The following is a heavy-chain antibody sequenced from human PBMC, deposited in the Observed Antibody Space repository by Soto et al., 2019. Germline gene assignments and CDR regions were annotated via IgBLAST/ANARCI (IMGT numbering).Heavy chain of an antibody. CDR3: VRPEDMVPRPANAFDI. D-gene: IGHD3-10*01. CDR1: GYTFTDYY. Sequence: ASVKVSCKASGYTFTDYYLHWVRQAPGQGFEWMGWIGPKSGGTNYAKKFQGWVTMTRDTSINTVYMELSSLKSDDTAVYYCVRPEDMVPRPANAFDIWGQGTMVTVSS. J-gene: IGHJ3*02. V-gene: IGHV1-2*04. CDR2: IGPKSGGT.